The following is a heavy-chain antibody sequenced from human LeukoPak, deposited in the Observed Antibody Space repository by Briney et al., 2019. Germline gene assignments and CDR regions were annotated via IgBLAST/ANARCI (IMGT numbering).Heavy chain of an antibody. J-gene: IGHJ4*02. D-gene: IGHD3-16*01. CDR1: GVSLTSSW. V-gene: IGHV3-7*01. CDR3: ARDIHWGAGDY. CDR2: INQDGSEM. Sequence: GGSLRLSFVGSGVSLTSSWMTWVRQAPGKGLEWVANINQDGSEMHYIDSVRGRFTMSRDFAKNSLNLQISSLRVEDTAVYYCARDIHWGAGDYWGQGTLVTVSS.